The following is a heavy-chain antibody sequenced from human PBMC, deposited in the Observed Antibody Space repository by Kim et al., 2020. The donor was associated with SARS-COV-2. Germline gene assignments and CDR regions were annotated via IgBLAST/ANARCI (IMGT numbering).Heavy chain of an antibody. CDR1: GFTFSSYS. CDR2: ITSSSSYK. D-gene: IGHD6-13*01. V-gene: IGHV3-21*01. J-gene: IGHJ6*02. CDR3: ASIPSAGSQVYYYYGMDV. Sequence: GGSLRLSCAASGFTFSSYSMNWVRQAPGKGLECVSFITSSSSYKYYADSVKGRFTISRDKTKNSLYLQMNSLRAEDTAVYYCASIPSAGSQVYYYYGMDVWGQGTTVTVSS.